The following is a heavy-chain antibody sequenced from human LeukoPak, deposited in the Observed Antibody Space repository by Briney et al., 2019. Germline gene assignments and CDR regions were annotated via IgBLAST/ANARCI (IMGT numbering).Heavy chain of an antibody. D-gene: IGHD5-12*01. Sequence: ASVKVSCKASGGTFSSYAISWVRQAPGQGLEWMGRIIPILGIANYAQKFQGRVTITADKSTSTAYMELSSLRSDDTAVYYCARAPLGDGYAGYWGQGTLVTVSS. CDR2: IIPILGIA. CDR1: GGTFSSYA. V-gene: IGHV1-69*04. J-gene: IGHJ4*02. CDR3: ARAPLGDGYAGY.